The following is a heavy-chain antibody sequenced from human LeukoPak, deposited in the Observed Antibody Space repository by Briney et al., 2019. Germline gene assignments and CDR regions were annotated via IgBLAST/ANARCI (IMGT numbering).Heavy chain of an antibody. CDR3: AKSIAELWGYFDY. V-gene: IGHV1-69*05. CDR2: IIPIFGTA. D-gene: IGHD6-6*01. Sequence: GSSVKVSCKASGGTFSRYAISWVRRAPGQGLEWMGGIIPIFGTANYAQKFQGRVTITTDESTSTAYMELSSLRSEDTAVYYCAKSIAELWGYFDYWGQGTLVTVSS. J-gene: IGHJ4*02. CDR1: GGTFSRYA.